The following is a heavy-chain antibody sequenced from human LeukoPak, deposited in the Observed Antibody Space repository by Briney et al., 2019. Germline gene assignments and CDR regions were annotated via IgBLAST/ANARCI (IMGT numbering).Heavy chain of an antibody. CDR2: ISSSGSTI. CDR3: ARSEDYGDYAY. D-gene: IGHD4-17*01. Sequence: GGSLRLSWAAPGLTFSSYEMNWVRHAPGNGQKWLSYISSSGSTIYYADSVKRRFTISIDNAKNSLYLQMNSLRAEDTAVYYCARSEDYGDYAYWGQGTLVTVSS. CDR1: GLTFSSYE. V-gene: IGHV3-48*03. J-gene: IGHJ4*02.